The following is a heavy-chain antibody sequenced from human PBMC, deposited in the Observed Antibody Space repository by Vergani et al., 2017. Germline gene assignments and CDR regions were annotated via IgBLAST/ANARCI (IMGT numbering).Heavy chain of an antibody. D-gene: IGHD1-26*01. CDR1: EYTFTSYY. V-gene: IGHV1-46*03. Sequence: QVQLVQSGAEVKKPGASVKVSCKASEYTFTSYYMHWVRQAPGQGLEWMGIINPSGGSTSYAQKFQGRVTMTRDTSTSTVYMELSSLRSEDTAVYYCARAIVGATTFDYWGQGTLVTVSS. CDR2: INPSGGST. J-gene: IGHJ4*02. CDR3: ARAIVGATTFDY.